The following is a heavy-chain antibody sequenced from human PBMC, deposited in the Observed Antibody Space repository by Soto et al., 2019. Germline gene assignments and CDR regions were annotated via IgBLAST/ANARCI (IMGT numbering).Heavy chain of an antibody. Sequence: SETLSLTCTVSGGSISSGGYYWSWIRQHPGKGLEWIGYIYYSGSTYYNPSLKSRVTPSVDTSNNQFSLELSSVTAADTAVYYCARDTGGYSQFDCWGQGTLVTVSS. CDR3: ARDTGGYSQFDC. V-gene: IGHV4-31*03. D-gene: IGHD2-8*02. J-gene: IGHJ4*02. CDR1: GGSISSGGYY. CDR2: IYYSGST.